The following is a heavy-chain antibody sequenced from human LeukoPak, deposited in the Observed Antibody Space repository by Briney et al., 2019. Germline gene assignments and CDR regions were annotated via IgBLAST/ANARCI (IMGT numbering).Heavy chain of an antibody. Sequence: PSETLSLTCAVYGGSFSGYYWSWVRQPPGKGLEWMAVISYDGDNKYYADSTKGRFTISRDGSKSTVYLQMNSLRAEDTAVYYCASGHDFWSPFDYWGQGTLVTVPS. CDR2: ISYDGDNK. J-gene: IGHJ4*02. CDR3: ASGHDFWSPFDY. D-gene: IGHD3-3*01. V-gene: IGHV3-30-3*01. CDR1: GGSFSGYY.